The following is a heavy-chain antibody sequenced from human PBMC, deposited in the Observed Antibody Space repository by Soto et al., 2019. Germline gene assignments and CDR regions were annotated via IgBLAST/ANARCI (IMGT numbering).Heavy chain of an antibody. Sequence: EVQLVESGGGLVQPGGSLRLSCAASGFTFSSYWMHWVRQAPGKGLVWVSRINSDGSGTSYADSVKGRFTISRDNAKNTLCLQMNSLRAEDTAVYYVARPAMVRVGAFDIWGQGTMVTVSS. CDR1: GFTFSSYW. CDR3: ARPAMVRVGAFDI. CDR2: INSDGSGT. V-gene: IGHV3-74*01. J-gene: IGHJ3*02. D-gene: IGHD5-18*01.